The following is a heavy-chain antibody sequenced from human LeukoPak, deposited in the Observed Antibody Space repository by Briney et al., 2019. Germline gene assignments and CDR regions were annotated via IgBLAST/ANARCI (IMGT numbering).Heavy chain of an antibody. CDR2: IYPGDSDT. CDR3: ARHGEYGSGSYFYYGMDV. CDR1: GYRFTSYW. D-gene: IGHD3-10*01. Sequence: GESLKISCKGSGYRFTSYWIGWVRQMPGKGLEWMGIIYPGDSDTRYSPSFQGQVTISADKSISTAYLQWSSLKASDTAMYYCARHGEYGSGSYFYYGMDVWGKGTTVTVSS. V-gene: IGHV5-51*01. J-gene: IGHJ6*04.